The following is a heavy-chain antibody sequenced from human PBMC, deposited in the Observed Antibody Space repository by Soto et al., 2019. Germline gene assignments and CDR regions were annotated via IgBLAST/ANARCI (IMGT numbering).Heavy chain of an antibody. CDR3: ARLSGRSRNKWFDP. CDR2: YYYSGST. V-gene: IGHV4-39*01. CDR1: GDSVSSSINY. J-gene: IGHJ5*02. Sequence: PSETLSLTCSVSGDSVSSSINYWGWIRQPPGEGLAWIGSYYYSGSTYYNPSLKGRVTISVDTSKNQFSLKVSSVTAADAAVYYCARLSGRSRNKWFDPWGQGTMVTV. D-gene: IGHD6-19*01.